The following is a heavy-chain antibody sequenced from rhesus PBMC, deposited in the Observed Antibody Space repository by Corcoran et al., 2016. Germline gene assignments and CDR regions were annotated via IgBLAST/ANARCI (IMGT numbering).Heavy chain of an antibody. CDR2: ISGSSGST. CDR1: GGSISSSNW. V-gene: IGHV4-65*01. D-gene: IGHD3-16*01. Sequence: QVQLQESGPGLVKPSETLSLTCAVSGGSISSSNWWSWIRPPPGKGLEWLGYISGSSGSTYYNPSLKSRVTISTYTSKNQFSLKLSSVTAAETAVYYCARTYYSGSYYPRSFDYWGQGVLVTVSS. J-gene: IGHJ4*01. CDR3: ARTYYSGSYYPRSFDY.